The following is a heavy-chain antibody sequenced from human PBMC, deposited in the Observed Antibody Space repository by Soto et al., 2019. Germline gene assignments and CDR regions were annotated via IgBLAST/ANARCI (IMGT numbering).Heavy chain of an antibody. CDR1: GYTFTSYS. V-gene: IGHV1-2*02. CDR3: ARDSSIAVAGTYYYYYGMDV. J-gene: IGHJ6*01. D-gene: IGHD6-19*01. Sequence: ASVKASCKVPGYTFTSYSMHWVRQAPGQGLEWMGWINPNSGGTNYAQKFQGRVTMTRDTSISTAYMELSRLRSDDTALYYCARDSSIAVAGTYYYYYGMDVWEQGPRVTVSS. CDR2: INPNSGGT.